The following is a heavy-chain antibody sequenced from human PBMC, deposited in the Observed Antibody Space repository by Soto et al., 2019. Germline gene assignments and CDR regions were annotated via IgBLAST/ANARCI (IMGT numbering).Heavy chain of an antibody. Sequence: PSETLSHTCTVSSASISSSSYTWGWIRQPPGKGLEWIGSIYYSGTTYYNPSLNSRVTVSVDTSKNQFSLQLNSVTPEDTAVYYCARYSIGSKYFDYWGQGTLVTVSS. CDR2: IYYSGTT. CDR1: SASISSSSYT. V-gene: IGHV4-39*01. CDR3: ARYSIGSKYFDY. J-gene: IGHJ4*02. D-gene: IGHD6-19*01.